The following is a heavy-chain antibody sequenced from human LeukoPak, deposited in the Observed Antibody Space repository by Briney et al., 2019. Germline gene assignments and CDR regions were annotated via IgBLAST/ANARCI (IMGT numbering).Heavy chain of an antibody. Sequence: PSETLSLTCTVSGGSFTTYYWSWLRQPAGKGLEWIGRIYSRGSISYNPSLKRRVTMSVDTSKNQVSLRLSSVAAADTAVYYCAREYGDSYFDYWGQGTLVTVSS. J-gene: IGHJ4*02. D-gene: IGHD4-17*01. CDR2: IYSRGSI. V-gene: IGHV4-4*07. CDR3: AREYGDSYFDY. CDR1: GGSFTTYY.